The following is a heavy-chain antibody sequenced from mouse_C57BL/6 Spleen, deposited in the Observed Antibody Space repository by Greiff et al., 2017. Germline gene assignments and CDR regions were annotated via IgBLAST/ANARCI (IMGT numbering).Heavy chain of an antibody. D-gene: IGHD1-1*01. V-gene: IGHV1-42*01. J-gene: IGHJ4*01. Sequence: VQLKQSGPELVKPGASVKISCKASGYSFTGYYMNWVKQSPEKSLEWIGEINPSTGGTTYNQKFKAKATLTVDKSSSTAYMQLKSLTSEDSAGYYCARITTVVAPYYYAMDYWGQGTSVTVSS. CDR3: ARITTVVAPYYYAMDY. CDR2: INPSTGGT. CDR1: GYSFTGYY.